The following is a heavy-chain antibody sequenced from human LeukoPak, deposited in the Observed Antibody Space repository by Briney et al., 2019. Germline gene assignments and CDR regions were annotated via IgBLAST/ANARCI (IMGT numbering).Heavy chain of an antibody. J-gene: IGHJ4*02. CDR1: GFTFSSYS. Sequence: GGSLRLSCAASGFTFSSYSMNWVRQAPGKGLEWVSSISSSSSYIYYADSVKGRFTISRDNAKNSLYLQMNSLRAEDTAVYYCARDVSRAVAGIMQDYWGQGTLVTVSS. CDR3: ARDVSRAVAGIMQDY. V-gene: IGHV3-21*01. D-gene: IGHD6-19*01. CDR2: ISSSSSYI.